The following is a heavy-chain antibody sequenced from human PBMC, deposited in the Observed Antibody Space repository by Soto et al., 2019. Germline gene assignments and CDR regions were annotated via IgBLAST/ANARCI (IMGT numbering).Heavy chain of an antibody. D-gene: IGHD2-15*01. CDR2: IIPIFGTA. CDR3: ARETGYCSGGSCYSFDY. CDR1: GGTFSSYA. Sequence: QVQLVQSGAEVKKPGSSVKVSCKASGGTFSSYAISWVRQAPGQGLEWMGGIIPIFGTANYAQKFQGRVTITADESPSTAYIELSSLRSEDTAVYYCARETGYCSGGSCYSFDYWGQGTLVTVSS. J-gene: IGHJ4*02. V-gene: IGHV1-69*01.